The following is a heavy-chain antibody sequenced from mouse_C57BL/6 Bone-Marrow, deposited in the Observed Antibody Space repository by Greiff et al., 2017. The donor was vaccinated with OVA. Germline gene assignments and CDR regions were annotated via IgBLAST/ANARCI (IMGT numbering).Heavy chain of an antibody. J-gene: IGHJ4*01. V-gene: IGHV5-16*01. Sequence: EVKVVESEGGLVQPGSSMKLSCTASGFTFSDYYMAWVRQVPEKGLEWVANINYDGSSTYYLDSLKSRFIISRDNAKNILYLQMSSLKSEDTATYYCARVFDYDGPYAMDYWGQGTSVTVSS. CDR3: ARVFDYDGPYAMDY. CDR1: GFTFSDYY. CDR2: INYDGSST. D-gene: IGHD2-4*01.